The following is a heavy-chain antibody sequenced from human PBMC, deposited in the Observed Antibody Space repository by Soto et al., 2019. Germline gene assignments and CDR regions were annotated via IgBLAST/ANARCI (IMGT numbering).Heavy chain of an antibody. V-gene: IGHV1-24*01. Sequence: ASVKFSCKVSGYTLTELSMHWVRQAPGKGREWMGGFDPEDGETIYAQKFQGRVTMTEDTSTDTAYMELSSLRSEDTAVYYCATSRTPYLSLDYWGQGTLVTVSS. CDR2: FDPEDGET. CDR3: ATSRTPYLSLDY. J-gene: IGHJ4*02. D-gene: IGHD3-10*01. CDR1: GYTLTELS.